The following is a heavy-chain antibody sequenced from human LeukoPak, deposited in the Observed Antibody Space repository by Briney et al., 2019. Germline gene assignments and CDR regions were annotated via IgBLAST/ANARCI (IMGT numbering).Heavy chain of an antibody. V-gene: IGHV4-31*03. Sequence: PSETLSLTCTVSGGSISSAGYYWSWIRQYPGKGLEWIGYIYYSGSTEYNPSLRSRVTISPDTSKNQFSLKLTSVTAADTAVYYCALVYCSSIRCFIGAFDIWGQGTMVIVSS. CDR1: GGSISSAGYY. CDR2: IYYSGST. J-gene: IGHJ3*02. D-gene: IGHD2-2*01. CDR3: ALVYCSSIRCFIGAFDI.